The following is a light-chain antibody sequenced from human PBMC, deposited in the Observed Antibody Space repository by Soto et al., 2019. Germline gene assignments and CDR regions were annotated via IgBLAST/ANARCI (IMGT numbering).Light chain of an antibody. CDR1: SSNIGYNY. CDR2: DNN. Sequence: QSVLTQPPSVSAAPGQKVTISCSGSSSNIGYNYVSWYQQLPGTAPKLLIYDNNKRPSGIPDRFSGSKSGTSATLGITGLQTGDEADYYCGTWDSSLSDVVFGGGTKLTVL. J-gene: IGLJ2*01. V-gene: IGLV1-51*01. CDR3: GTWDSSLSDVV.